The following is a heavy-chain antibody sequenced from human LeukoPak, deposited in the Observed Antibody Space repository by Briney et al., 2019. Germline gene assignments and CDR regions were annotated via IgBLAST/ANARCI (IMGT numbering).Heavy chain of an antibody. CDR2: INYSGTNT. CDR1: GFTFANYV. J-gene: IGHJ4*02. Sequence: PGGSLRLSCAASGFTFANYVMAWVRQAPGKGLEWVASINYSGTNTYYADSAKGRFTISRDNSKNTLYLQVSSLSAEDTAVYYCSKGITSGTKYFDSWGQGTLVTVSS. V-gene: IGHV3-23*01. D-gene: IGHD6-19*01. CDR3: SKGITSGTKYFDS.